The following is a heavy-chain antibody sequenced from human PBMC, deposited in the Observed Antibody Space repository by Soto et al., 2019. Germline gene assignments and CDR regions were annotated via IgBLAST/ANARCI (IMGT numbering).Heavy chain of an antibody. D-gene: IGHD3-16*02. CDR1: GDSISPHY. CDR2: IHYSGSA. CDR3: ARGGAGYDYVWGSYRSSRDYFDY. J-gene: IGHJ4*02. Sequence: PSETLALTCAVSGDSISPHYSSWVRQPPGKRLELIGYIHYSGSAGYNPSLKSRVTISLDTSKNQFSLKLTSVSAADTGVYYCARGGAGYDYVWGSYRSSRDYFDYWGQGTLVTVSS. V-gene: IGHV4-59*11.